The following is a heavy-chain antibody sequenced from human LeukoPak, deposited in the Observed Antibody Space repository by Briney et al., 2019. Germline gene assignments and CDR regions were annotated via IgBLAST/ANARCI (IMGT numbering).Heavy chain of an antibody. V-gene: IGHV1-69*01. D-gene: IGHD1-26*01. CDR2: IIPIFGTA. Sequence: EASVKVSCKASGGTFSSYAISWVRQAPGQGLEWMRGIIPIFGTANYAQKFQGRVTITADESTSTAYMELSSLRSEDTAVYYCARESPIVGNFDYWGQGTLVTVSS. J-gene: IGHJ4*02. CDR1: GGTFSSYA. CDR3: ARESPIVGNFDY.